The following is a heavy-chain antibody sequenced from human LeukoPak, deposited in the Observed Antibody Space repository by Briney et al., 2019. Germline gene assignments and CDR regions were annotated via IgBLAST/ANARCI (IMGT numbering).Heavy chain of an antibody. J-gene: IGHJ4*02. V-gene: IGHV1-2*02. CDR3: ATPRDSSGYLSSFDY. D-gene: IGHD3-22*01. CDR2: INPNSGGT. Sequence: GASVKVSCKASGYTFTGYYMHWVRQAPGQGLEWMGWINPNSGGTNYAQKFQGRVTMTRDTSISTAYMELSRLRSDDTAVYYCATPRDSSGYLSSFDYSGQGTLVTVSS. CDR1: GYTFTGYY.